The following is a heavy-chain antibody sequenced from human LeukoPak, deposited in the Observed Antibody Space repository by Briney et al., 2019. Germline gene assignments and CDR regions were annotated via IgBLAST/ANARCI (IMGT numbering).Heavy chain of an antibody. CDR2: ISGSGGGT. CDR1: GFTFSTYA. CDR3: ATYSSLNRREFQY. J-gene: IGHJ1*01. Sequence: GGSLRLSCAASGFTFSTYAMSWVSQAAGKGLGWVSLISGSGGGTYYADSVKGRFTISRDNAKNSLYLQMNSLRAEDTAVYYCATYSSLNRREFQYWGQGTLLTVSS. V-gene: IGHV3-23*01. D-gene: IGHD3-22*01.